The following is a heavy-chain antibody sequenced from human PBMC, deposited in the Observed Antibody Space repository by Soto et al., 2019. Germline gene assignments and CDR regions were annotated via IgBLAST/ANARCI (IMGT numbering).Heavy chain of an antibody. CDR2: INAGNGNT. J-gene: IGHJ1*01. V-gene: IGHV1-3*01. CDR3: ARDRGIAAAGTRYFQH. D-gene: IGHD6-13*01. Sequence: ASVKVSCKASGYTFTNYAMHWVRQAPGQRLEWMGWINAGNGNTKYSQKFQGRVTITRDTSASTAYMELSSLRSEDTAVYYCARDRGIAAAGTRYFQHWGQGTLVTVSS. CDR1: GYTFTNYA.